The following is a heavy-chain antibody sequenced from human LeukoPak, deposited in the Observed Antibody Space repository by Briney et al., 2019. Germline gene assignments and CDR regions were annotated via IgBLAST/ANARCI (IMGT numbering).Heavy chain of an antibody. CDR1: GYTFASYG. V-gene: IGHV1-18*01. Sequence: GASVKVSCKASGYTFASYGVTWVRQAPGQGLEWMGWISAYNDNTNYAQKLQGRITMTTDTSTSTAYMELRSLRSDDTAVYYCAREPHSSSWVFDNWGQGTLVTVSS. CDR2: ISAYNDNT. D-gene: IGHD6-13*01. CDR3: AREPHSSSWVFDN. J-gene: IGHJ4*02.